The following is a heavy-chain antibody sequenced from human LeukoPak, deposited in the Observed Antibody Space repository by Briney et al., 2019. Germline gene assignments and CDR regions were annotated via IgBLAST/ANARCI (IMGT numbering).Heavy chain of an antibody. J-gene: IGHJ4*02. CDR3: ARVGATVLFGVQY. V-gene: IGHV3-21*01. CDR2: ISSSSSYI. Sequence: PGGSLRLSCAASGFTFSSYSMNWVRQAPGKGLEGVSSISSSSSYIYYADSVKGRFTISRDNAKNSLYLQMNSLRAEDTAVYYCARVGATVLFGVQYWGQGPLVTVSS. CDR1: GFTFSSYS. D-gene: IGHD1-26*01.